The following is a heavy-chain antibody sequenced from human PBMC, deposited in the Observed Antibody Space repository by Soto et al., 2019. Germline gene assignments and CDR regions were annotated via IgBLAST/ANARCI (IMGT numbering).Heavy chain of an antibody. J-gene: IGHJ3*01. Sequence: QVQLVQSGAEVKKPGASVKVSCKASGYSFTTYNIHWVRQAPGPGLEWMGVVNPSSGSTSYAQKCQGRVTLNRDTSTSTVYMELSSLRSEDAAVYYCARWAPDAFHVWGQGPLVTVSS. CDR1: GYSFTTYN. CDR2: VNPSSGST. V-gene: IGHV1-46*01. CDR3: ARWAPDAFHV.